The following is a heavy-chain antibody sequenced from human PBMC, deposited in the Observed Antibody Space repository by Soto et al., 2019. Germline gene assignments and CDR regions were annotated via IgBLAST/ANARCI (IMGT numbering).Heavy chain of an antibody. CDR3: AKDFYAARLQYYYYYCGMDV. CDR2: ISGSGGST. D-gene: IGHD6-6*01. CDR1: GFTFSSYA. J-gene: IGHJ6*02. Sequence: EVQLLESGGGLVQPGGSLRLSCAASGFTFSSYAMSWVRQAPGKGLEWVSAISGSGGSTYYADSVKGRFTISRDNSKNTLYLQMNSLRAEDTAVYYCAKDFYAARLQYYYYYCGMDVWGQGTTVTVSS. V-gene: IGHV3-23*01.